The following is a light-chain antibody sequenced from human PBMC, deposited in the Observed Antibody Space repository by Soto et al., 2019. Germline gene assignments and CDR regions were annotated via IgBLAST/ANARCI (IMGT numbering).Light chain of an antibody. Sequence: DIQVIQSPSTLSASIGDRVTITCRASQSIGTWLAWYQQKPGKAPRLLIYRASILQSGVPSRFTGSVSGTEFTLTVSSLQPDDFATYYCQQSRTFGQGTTLEIK. CDR3: QQSRT. CDR1: QSIGTW. V-gene: IGKV1-5*03. CDR2: RAS. J-gene: IGKJ1*01.